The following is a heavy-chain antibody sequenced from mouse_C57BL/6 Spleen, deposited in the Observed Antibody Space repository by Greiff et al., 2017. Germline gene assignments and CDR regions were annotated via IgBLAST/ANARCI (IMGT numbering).Heavy chain of an antibody. J-gene: IGHJ3*01. CDR2: INPNNGGT. CDR3: ARSKNYYGSSYVWFAY. CDR1: GYTFTDYY. Sequence: EVQLQQSGPELVKPGASVKISCKASGYTFTDYYMNWVKQSHGKSLEWIGDINPNNGGTSYNQKFKGKATLTVDKSSSTAYMELRSLTSEDSAVYYCARSKNYYGSSYVWFAYWGQGTLVTVSA. V-gene: IGHV1-26*01. D-gene: IGHD1-1*01.